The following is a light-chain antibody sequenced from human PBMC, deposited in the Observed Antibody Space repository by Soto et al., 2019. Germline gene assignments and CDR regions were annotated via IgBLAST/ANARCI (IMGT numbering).Light chain of an antibody. V-gene: IGKV3-11*01. Sequence: EIVLTQSPGTLSLSPGEGATLSCRASQSIGNFLAWYQQKPGQPPRLLIFDASNRAAGVPARFSGSGSGTDFTLTIRSLEPEDFAVYFCQQRSSWPPITFGQGTRLEIK. J-gene: IGKJ5*01. CDR2: DAS. CDR1: QSIGNF. CDR3: QQRSSWPPIT.